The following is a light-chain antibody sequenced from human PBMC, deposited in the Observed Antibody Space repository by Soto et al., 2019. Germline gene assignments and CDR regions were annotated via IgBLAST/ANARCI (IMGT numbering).Light chain of an antibody. CDR1: SGDVGGYNY. Sequence: QPVLTQPPSASGSPGRSVTVSCTGTSGDVGGYNYVSWYQHHPGKAPKLMIYEVSKRPSGVPDRFSGSKSGNTASLTVSGLQAEDEADYYCSSYAGSNNFVVFGGGTKLTVL. V-gene: IGLV2-8*01. CDR3: SSYAGSNNFVV. J-gene: IGLJ2*01. CDR2: EVS.